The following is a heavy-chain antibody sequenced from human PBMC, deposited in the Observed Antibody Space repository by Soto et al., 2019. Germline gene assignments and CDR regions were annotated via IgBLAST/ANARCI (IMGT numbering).Heavy chain of an antibody. CDR1: GFTFSSYG. CDR3: AKVGDPGYYYYYGMDV. V-gene: IGHV3-30*18. Sequence: QVQLVESGGGVVQPGRSLRLSCAASGFTFSSYGMHWVRQAPGKGLEWVAVISYDGSNKYYADSVKGRFTISRDNSKNTLYLQMNSLRAEDTAVYYCAKVGDPGYYYYYGMDVWGQGTTVTVSS. J-gene: IGHJ6*02. CDR2: ISYDGSNK. D-gene: IGHD4-17*01.